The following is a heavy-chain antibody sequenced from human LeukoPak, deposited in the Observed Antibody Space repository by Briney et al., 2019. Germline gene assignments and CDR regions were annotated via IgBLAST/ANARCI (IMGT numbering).Heavy chain of an antibody. CDR3: ARLAAAGTAAIDY. J-gene: IGHJ4*02. D-gene: IGHD6-13*01. V-gene: IGHV4-61*01. Sequence: SETLSLTCTVSGGSISSSSYYWSWIRQPPGKGLEWIGYIFYSGSTDYNPSLKSRVTISLDTPKNQFSLKLSSVTAADTAVYYCARLAAAGTAAIDYWGQRTLVTVSS. CDR1: GGSISSSSYY. CDR2: IFYSGST.